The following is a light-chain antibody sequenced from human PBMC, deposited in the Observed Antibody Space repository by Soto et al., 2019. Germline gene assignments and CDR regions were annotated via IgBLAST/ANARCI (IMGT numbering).Light chain of an antibody. CDR1: QSVTFK. J-gene: IGKJ1*01. CDR2: DTS. V-gene: IGKV3D-20*01. CDR3: QHYANSVWT. Sequence: EIVLTQSPAILSLSPGERATLSCGASQSVTFKLAWYQQKPGLAPRLLIYDTSTRATGIPDRFSGSGSGTDFALTISRREREDFAVYYCQHYANSVWTFGKGTKVEVK.